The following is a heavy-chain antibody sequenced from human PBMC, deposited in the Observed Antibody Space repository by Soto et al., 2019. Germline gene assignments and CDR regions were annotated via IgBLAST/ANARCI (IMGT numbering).Heavy chain of an antibody. CDR3: ARGEDFWSGYYIHYYYYYMDV. D-gene: IGHD3-3*01. CDR1: GFTFSSYA. V-gene: IGHV3-33*08. Sequence: PGGSLRLSCAASGFTFSSYAMHWVRQAPGKGLEWVAVIWYDGSNKYYADSVKGRFTISRDNSKNTLYLQMNSLRAEDTAVYYCARGEDFWSGYYIHYYYYYMDVWGKGTTVTVSS. CDR2: IWYDGSNK. J-gene: IGHJ6*03.